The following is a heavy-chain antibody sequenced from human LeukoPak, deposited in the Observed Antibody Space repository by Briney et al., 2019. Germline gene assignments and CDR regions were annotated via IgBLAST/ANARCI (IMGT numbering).Heavy chain of an antibody. D-gene: IGHD2-8*01. CDR2: INPNSGGT. J-gene: IGHJ3*02. V-gene: IGHV1-2*02. CDR1: GYTFTGHY. CDR3: AREGVSGDAFDI. Sequence: ASVKVSXKASGYTFTGHYMHWVRQAPGQGLEWMGWINPNSGGTNYAQKFRGRVTMTRDTSISTAYMELSRLRSDDTAVYYCAREGVSGDAFDIWGQGTMVTVSS.